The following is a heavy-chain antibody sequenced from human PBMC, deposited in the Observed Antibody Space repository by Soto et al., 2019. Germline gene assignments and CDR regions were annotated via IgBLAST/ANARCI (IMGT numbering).Heavy chain of an antibody. CDR3: TRAAIKGELLDY. CDR2: IWHDGSNK. D-gene: IGHD1-26*01. V-gene: IGHV3-33*01. CDR1: GFTFNNYG. Sequence: QVQLVESGGGVVQPGRSLRLSCAASGFTFNNYGMHWVRQAPGKGLGWVALIWHDGSNKGYADSVKGRFTISRDNSKNTVNLQMNSLRVEDTAVYYCTRAAIKGELLDYWGQGTQVTVSS. J-gene: IGHJ4*02.